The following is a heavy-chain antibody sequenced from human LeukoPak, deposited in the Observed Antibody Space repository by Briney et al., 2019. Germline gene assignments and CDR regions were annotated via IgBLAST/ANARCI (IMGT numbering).Heavy chain of an antibody. CDR1: GFTFSNHA. CDR3: AKDREYSYVYDAFDI. CDR2: ISGSDETT. D-gene: IGHD3-16*01. V-gene: IGHV3-23*01. Sequence: SGGSLRLSCAASGFTFSNHAMTWVRRTPGKGLEWVSAISGSDETTYYADSVKGRFTISRDNSKNTLYLQMNSLRAEDTAVYYCAKDREYSYVYDAFDIWGQGTLVTVSS. J-gene: IGHJ3*02.